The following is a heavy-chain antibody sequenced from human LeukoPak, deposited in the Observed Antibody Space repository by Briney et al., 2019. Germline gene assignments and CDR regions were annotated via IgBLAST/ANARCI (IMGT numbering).Heavy chain of an antibody. CDR3: ARDVGEYQILGFDY. V-gene: IGHV3-48*03. CDR2: ISGSGSTI. J-gene: IGHJ4*02. Sequence: PGGSLRLSCAASGFIFRSYEMNWVRQAPGKGLEWVSYISGSGSTIYYADSVKGRFTLSRDNAKNSLYLQMNSLRAEDTAIYYCARDVGEYQILGFDYWGQGTLVTVSS. D-gene: IGHD3-10*01. CDR1: GFIFRSYE.